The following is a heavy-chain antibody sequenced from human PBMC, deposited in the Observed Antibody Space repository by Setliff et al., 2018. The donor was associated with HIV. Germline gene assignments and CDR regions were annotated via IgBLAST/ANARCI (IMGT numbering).Heavy chain of an antibody. CDR3: ARGGGVRDAFDI. V-gene: IGHV4-31*03. J-gene: IGHJ3*02. CDR2: IYYSGTT. CDR1: GGSINSGNNY. D-gene: IGHD3-16*01. Sequence: SETLSLTCTVSGGSINSGNNYWSWIRQHPGKGLEWIGFIYYSGTTYYNPSLKIRVTISVDTSKNQFSLELNSVTAADTALYYCARGGGVRDAFDIWGQGTLVTVS.